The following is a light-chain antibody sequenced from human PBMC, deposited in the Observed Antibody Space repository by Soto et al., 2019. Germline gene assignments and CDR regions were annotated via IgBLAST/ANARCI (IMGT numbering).Light chain of an antibody. V-gene: IGKV1-5*03. CDR1: QSISSW. Sequence: DIQMTQSPSTLSASVGDRVTITCRASQSISSWLAWYQQKPGKAPKLLIYKASSLESGVPSRFSGSGSGTDFTLTISCLQSEDFATYYCQQYYSFPPTFGQGTKVEIK. CDR2: KAS. CDR3: QQYYSFPPT. J-gene: IGKJ1*01.